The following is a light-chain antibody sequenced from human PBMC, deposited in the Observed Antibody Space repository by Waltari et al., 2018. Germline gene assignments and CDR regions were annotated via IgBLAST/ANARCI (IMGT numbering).Light chain of an antibody. CDR1: SSDVGHYNL. Sequence: QSSLTQPASVSGSPGQSITISCTGTSSDVGHYNLVSWYQQNPGQAPNLIIYETTKRPSGVSNRFSGSKSGNTASLAVSGLQTEDEAEYYCCSYGGYNTPRVFGGGTKLTVL. CDR2: ETT. CDR3: CSYGGYNTPRV. V-gene: IGLV2-23*01. J-gene: IGLJ3*02.